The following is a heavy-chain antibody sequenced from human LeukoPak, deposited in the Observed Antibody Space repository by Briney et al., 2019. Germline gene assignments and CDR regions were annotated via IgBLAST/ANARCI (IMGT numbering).Heavy chain of an antibody. CDR2: IIPIFGTA. D-gene: IGHD2-21*01. CDR3: ARDRGPDGFLELWWSRIGWFDP. V-gene: IGHV1-69*01. Sequence: GSSVKVSCTASGGTFSSYAISWVRQAPGQGLEWMGGIIPIFGTANYAQKFQGRVTITADESTSTAYMELSSLRSGDTAVYYCARDRGPDGFLELWWSRIGWFDPWGQGTLVTVSS. J-gene: IGHJ5*02. CDR1: GGTFSSYA.